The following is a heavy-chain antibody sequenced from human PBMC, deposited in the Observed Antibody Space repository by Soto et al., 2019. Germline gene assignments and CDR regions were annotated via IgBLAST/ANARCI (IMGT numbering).Heavy chain of an antibody. CDR3: ARGLITGSHYSGGWYYFDS. CDR2: INHSGSA. V-gene: IGHV4-34*01. CDR1: GESFSGHI. Sequence: PSETLSLTCAVYGESFSGHIWTWIRQTPGKGPQWIGQINHSGSASYNPSLKSRITISVHTSNSQFSLELSSVTAADTVVYYCARGLITGSHYSGGWYYFDSWGQGTRVT. J-gene: IGHJ4*02. D-gene: IGHD6-19*01.